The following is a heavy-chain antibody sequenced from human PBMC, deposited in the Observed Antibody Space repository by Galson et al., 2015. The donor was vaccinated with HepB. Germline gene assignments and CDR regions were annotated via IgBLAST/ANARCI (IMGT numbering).Heavy chain of an antibody. V-gene: IGHV3-30*04. CDR3: ARDHYYGSGSYLNLDYGMDV. J-gene: IGHJ6*02. Sequence: SLRLSCAASGFTFSSYAMHWVRQAPGKGLEWVAVISYDGSNKYYADSVKGRFTISRDNSKNTLYLQMNSLRAEDTAVYYCARDHYYGSGSYLNLDYGMDVWGQGTTVTVSS. D-gene: IGHD3-10*01. CDR1: GFTFSSYA. CDR2: ISYDGSNK.